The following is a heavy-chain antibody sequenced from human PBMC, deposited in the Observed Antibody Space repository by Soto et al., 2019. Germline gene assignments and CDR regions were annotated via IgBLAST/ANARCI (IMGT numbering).Heavy chain of an antibody. Sequence: PSETLSLTCAVYGGSFSGYDWSWIRQPSGKGLEWIGEINHSGSTNYNPSLKSRVTITVDTSKNQFSLKLSSVTAADTAVYYCARGNWFDPWGQGTLVTVSS. CDR2: INHSGST. CDR1: GGSFSGYD. V-gene: IGHV4-34*01. J-gene: IGHJ5*02. CDR3: ARGNWFDP.